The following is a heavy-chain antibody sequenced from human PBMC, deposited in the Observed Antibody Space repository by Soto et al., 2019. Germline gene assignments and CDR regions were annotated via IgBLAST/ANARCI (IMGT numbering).Heavy chain of an antibody. Sequence: EVQLLESGGGLVQPGGSLRLSCAASGFTFSSYSMIWVRQAPGKGLEWVSGISGNSGSTYYADSVKGRFTISRDNSQNTVYLQMNTLRAEDTAVFYCAKAGQVGPTTFRDSWGQGTLVTVSS. V-gene: IGHV3-23*01. CDR2: ISGNSGST. J-gene: IGHJ4*02. D-gene: IGHD1-26*01. CDR1: GFTFSSYS. CDR3: AKAGQVGPTTFRDS.